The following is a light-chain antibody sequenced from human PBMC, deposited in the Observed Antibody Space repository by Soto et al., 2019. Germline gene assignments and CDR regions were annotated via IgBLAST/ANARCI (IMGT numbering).Light chain of an antibody. CDR3: QQSNGYPRT. Sequence: DIQLTQSPSFLSASVGDRVTITCRASQGISTYLAWYQQKPGKAPKLLIYAASTSQSGVPSRFSGSGSGTEFTLTVSNLQPEDFATYYCQQSNGYPRTFGQGTKVEIK. CDR2: AAS. V-gene: IGKV1-9*01. CDR1: QGISTY. J-gene: IGKJ1*01.